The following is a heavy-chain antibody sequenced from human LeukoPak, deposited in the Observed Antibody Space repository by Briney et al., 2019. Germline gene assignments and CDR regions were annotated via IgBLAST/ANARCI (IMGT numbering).Heavy chain of an antibody. J-gene: IGHJ4*02. Sequence: PSETLSLTCAVYGGSFSGYYWSWIRQPPGKGLEWIGEINQSGSTNYNPSLKSRVAIPVDTSKNRFSLKLSSVTAADTAVYYCARGGVGANYWGQGTLVTVSS. CDR2: INQSGST. D-gene: IGHD1-26*01. V-gene: IGHV4-34*01. CDR1: GGSFSGYY. CDR3: ARGGVGANY.